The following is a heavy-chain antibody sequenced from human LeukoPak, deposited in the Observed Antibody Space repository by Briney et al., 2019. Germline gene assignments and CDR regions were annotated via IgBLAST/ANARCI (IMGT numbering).Heavy chain of an antibody. CDR2: LYHSDSA. Sequence: SNPRSFTCGVSGYSFSNGDYWVWIRQPPRRGLEWIASLYHSDSAYYNTSLRSRVSMSVDTSNNQFSLTLSFVTAADTAVYYCARQHDSYYYYYIDVWGSGTTVTVSS. CDR1: GYSFSNGDY. CDR3: ARQHDSYYYYYIDV. J-gene: IGHJ6*03. V-gene: IGHV4-38-2*01.